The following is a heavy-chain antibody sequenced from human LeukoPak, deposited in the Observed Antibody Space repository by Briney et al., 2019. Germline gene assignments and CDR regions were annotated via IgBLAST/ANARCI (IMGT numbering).Heavy chain of an antibody. CDR1: GITVSSNY. CDR3: AKSKLERKGDAFDI. CDR2: ISGSGGST. Sequence: GGSLRLSCAASGITVSSNYMSWVRQAPGKGLEWVSAISGSGGSTYYAGSVKGRFTISRDNSKNTLYLQMNSLRAEDTAVYYCAKSKLERKGDAFDIWGQGTMVTVSS. V-gene: IGHV3-23*01. J-gene: IGHJ3*02. D-gene: IGHD1-1*01.